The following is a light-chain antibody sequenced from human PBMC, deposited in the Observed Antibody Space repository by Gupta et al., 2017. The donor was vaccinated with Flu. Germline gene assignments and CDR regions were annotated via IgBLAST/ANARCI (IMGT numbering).Light chain of an antibody. V-gene: IGKV4-1*01. CDR1: QSVLYSFKNKNY. CDR2: WAS. J-gene: IGKJ1*01. Sequence: DIVMTQSPDSLAVSLGERATINCKSSQSVLYSFKNKNYLAWYQQKPRQPPKLLIYWASTRESGVPDRFSGSGSGTDFTLTISSLQAEDVAVYYCQQYYSTPRTFGQGTKVEIK. CDR3: QQYYSTPRT.